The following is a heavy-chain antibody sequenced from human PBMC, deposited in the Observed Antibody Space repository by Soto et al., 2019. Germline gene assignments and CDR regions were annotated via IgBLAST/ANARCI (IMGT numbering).Heavy chain of an antibody. V-gene: IGHV1-46*01. Sequence: QMQLVQSGADVKEPGASVKISCQASGYTFTAFYIQWVRQAPGQGLEWVAMINPGDGTTRYAQMFQGRVTLTRDTSTSTVYMEMSSLRSEATALYYCARDRPHAWLDPWGQGTLVTVSS. CDR3: ARDRPHAWLDP. CDR2: INPGDGTT. J-gene: IGHJ5*02. CDR1: GYTFTAFY.